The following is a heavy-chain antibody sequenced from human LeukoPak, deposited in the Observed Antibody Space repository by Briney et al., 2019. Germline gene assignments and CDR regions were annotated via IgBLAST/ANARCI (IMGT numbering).Heavy chain of an antibody. D-gene: IGHD1-7*01. J-gene: IGHJ4*02. V-gene: IGHV7-4-1*02. CDR2: INTNTGNP. Sequence: ASVKVSCKASGYTFTGYYMHWVRQAPGQGLEWMGWINTNTGNPTYAQGFTGRFVFSLDTSVSTAYLQISSLKAEDTAVYYCAREMAKLPDYWGQGTLVTVSS. CDR1: GYTFTGYY. CDR3: AREMAKLPDY.